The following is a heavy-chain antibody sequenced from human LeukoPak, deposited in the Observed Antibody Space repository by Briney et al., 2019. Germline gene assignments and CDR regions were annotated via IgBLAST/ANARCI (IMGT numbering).Heavy chain of an antibody. V-gene: IGHV4-38-2*01. CDR2: IYHSGST. J-gene: IGHJ5*02. Sequence: PSETLSLTCAVSGYSISSGYYWGWIRQPPGKGLEWIGSIYHSGSTYYNPSLKSRVTISVGTSENQFSLNLTSVTAADTAVYYCARVVSRQIGGFDPWGQGTVVTVSS. D-gene: IGHD3-16*01. CDR1: GYSISSGYY. CDR3: ARVVSRQIGGFDP.